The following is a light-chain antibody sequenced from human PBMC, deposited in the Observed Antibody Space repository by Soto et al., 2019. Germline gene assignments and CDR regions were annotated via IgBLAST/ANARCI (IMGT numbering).Light chain of an antibody. CDR2: ANS. V-gene: IGLV1-40*01. CDR1: SSNIAAGYD. CDR3: QSYDSSLSAVV. Sequence: QSVLTQPPSVSGAPGQRVTISCTGSSSNIAAGYDVHWYQQLPGTAPKFLIYANSNRPSGVPDRFSGSKFGTSASLAITGLQAEDEADYYCQSYDSSLSAVVFGGGTQLTVL. J-gene: IGLJ2*01.